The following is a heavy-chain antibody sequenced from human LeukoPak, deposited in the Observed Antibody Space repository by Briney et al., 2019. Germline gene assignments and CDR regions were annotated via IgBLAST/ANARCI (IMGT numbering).Heavy chain of an antibody. CDR2: IYPGDSDT. CDR3: ARLPEAARLTFDY. V-gene: IGHV5-51*01. CDR1: GYSFTSYW. J-gene: IGHJ4*02. D-gene: IGHD6-6*01. Sequence: GESLKISCKGSGYSFTSYWIGWVRQMPGKGLEWMGIIYPGDSDTRYSPPFQGQVTISADKSISTAYLQWSSLKASDTAMCYCARLPEAARLTFDYWGQGTLVTVSS.